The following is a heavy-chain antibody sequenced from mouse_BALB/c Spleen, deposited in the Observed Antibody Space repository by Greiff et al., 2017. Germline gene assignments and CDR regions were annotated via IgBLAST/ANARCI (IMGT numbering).Heavy chain of an antibody. D-gene: IGHD1-2*01. CDR3: ARSGGVYNGYVRYFDY. J-gene: IGHJ2*01. V-gene: IGHV1-9*01. Sequence: QVQLQQSGAELMKPGASVKISCKASGYTFSSYWIEWVKQRPGHGLEWIGEILPGSGSTNYNEKFKGKATFTADTSSNTAYMQLSSLTSEDSAVYYCARSGGVYNGYVRYFDYWGQGTTLTVSS. CDR1: GYTFSSYW. CDR2: ILPGSGST.